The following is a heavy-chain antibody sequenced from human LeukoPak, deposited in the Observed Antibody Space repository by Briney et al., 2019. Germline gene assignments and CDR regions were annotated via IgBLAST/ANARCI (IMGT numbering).Heavy chain of an antibody. V-gene: IGHV3-20*04. CDR3: ASDVVLGYCSGGSCNTEDY. Sequence: GGSLRLSCAASGFTFDDYGMSWVRQAPGKGLEWVSGINWNGGSTGYADSVKGRFTISRDNAKNSLYLQMNSLRAEDTALYYCASDVVLGYCSGGSCNTEDYWGQGTLVTVSS. CDR1: GFTFDDYG. J-gene: IGHJ4*02. CDR2: INWNGGST. D-gene: IGHD2-15*01.